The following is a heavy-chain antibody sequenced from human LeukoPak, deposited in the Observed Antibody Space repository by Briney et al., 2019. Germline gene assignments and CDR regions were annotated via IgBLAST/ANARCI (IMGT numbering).Heavy chain of an antibody. Sequence: SETLSLTCTVSGGSISSYYWSWIRQPPGKGLEWSGYIYYSGSTNYNPSLKSRVTISVDTSKNQFSLKLSSVTAADTAVYYCARSYDSRGYYYYGMDVWGQGTTVTVSS. V-gene: IGHV4-59*08. D-gene: IGHD3-22*01. CDR1: GGSISSYY. J-gene: IGHJ6*02. CDR3: ARSYDSRGYYYYGMDV. CDR2: IYYSGST.